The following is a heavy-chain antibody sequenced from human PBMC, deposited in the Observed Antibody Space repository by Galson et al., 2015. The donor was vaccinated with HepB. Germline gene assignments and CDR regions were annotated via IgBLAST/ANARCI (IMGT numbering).Heavy chain of an antibody. CDR2: IYPGASDI. CDR1: GYRFTTNW. CDR3: ARGGLYSFFY. V-gene: IGHV5-51*07. Sequence: QSGAEVKKPGESLKISCKTSGYRFTTNWIAWVHQMPGKGLEWMGLIYPGASDIRYSPSFQGQVTISADKSITTAYLQWNSLKASDTAMYYCARGGLYSFFYWGQGTQVTVSS. J-gene: IGHJ4*02. D-gene: IGHD5-18*01.